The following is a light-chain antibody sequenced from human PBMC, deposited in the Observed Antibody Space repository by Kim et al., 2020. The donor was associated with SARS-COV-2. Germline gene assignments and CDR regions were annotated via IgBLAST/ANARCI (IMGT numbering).Light chain of an antibody. V-gene: IGKV3-20*01. J-gene: IGKJ4*01. CDR1: QSLDNTY. Sequence: SPGETATLSCRASQSLDNTYLAWYQQHPGQGPRLLIYGASTRATGIPDRFSGTGSGTEFTLTISKLEPEDFAVYYCHQYDASPLTFGGGTKVDIK. CDR2: GAS. CDR3: HQYDASPLT.